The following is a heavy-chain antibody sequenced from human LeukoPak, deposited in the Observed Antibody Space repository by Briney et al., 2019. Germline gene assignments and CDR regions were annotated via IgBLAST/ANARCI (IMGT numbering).Heavy chain of an antibody. Sequence: GGSLRLSCAASGFTFSSYAMSWVRQAPGKGLEWVSAISGSGGSTYYADSVKGRFTISRDNSKNTLYLQMNSLRAEDTAVYYCAKDLAVAGMAGSDYWGQGTLVTVSS. V-gene: IGHV3-23*01. CDR1: GFTFSSYA. D-gene: IGHD6-19*01. CDR2: ISGSGGST. CDR3: AKDLAVAGMAGSDY. J-gene: IGHJ4*02.